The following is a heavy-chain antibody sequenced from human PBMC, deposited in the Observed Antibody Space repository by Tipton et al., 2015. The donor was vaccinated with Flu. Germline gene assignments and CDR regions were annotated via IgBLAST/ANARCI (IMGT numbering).Heavy chain of an antibody. V-gene: IGHV4-61*02. CDR1: GDSISSGSYY. J-gene: IGHJ4*02. CDR3: ARAPIGTYGSGSYYNI. CDR2: IYTHVNT. D-gene: IGHD3-10*01. Sequence: TLSLTSTVSGDSISSGSYYWSWIRQPAGKGLEWIGRIYTHVNTNYNPSLKSRVTIAVDTSKNHFSLKLSSVTVADTAVYFCARAPIGTYGSGSYYNIWGQGTLVTVSS.